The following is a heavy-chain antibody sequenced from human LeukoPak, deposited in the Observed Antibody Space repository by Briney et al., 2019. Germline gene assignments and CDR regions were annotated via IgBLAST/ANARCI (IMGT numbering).Heavy chain of an antibody. Sequence: PGGSLRLSCAASGFTFSSYAMHWVRQAPGKGLEWVAVISYDGSNKYYADSVKGRFTISRDNSKNTLYLQMNSLGAEDTAAYYCARQTDFWSGYCHDYWGQGTLVTVSS. J-gene: IGHJ4*02. CDR2: ISYDGSNK. D-gene: IGHD3-3*01. V-gene: IGHV3-30-3*01. CDR1: GFTFSSYA. CDR3: ARQTDFWSGYCHDY.